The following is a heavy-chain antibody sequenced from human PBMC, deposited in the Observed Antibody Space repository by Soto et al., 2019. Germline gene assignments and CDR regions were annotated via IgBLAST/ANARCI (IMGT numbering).Heavy chain of an antibody. V-gene: IGHV4-61*01. CDR2: IYYTRRT. D-gene: IGHD2-2*01. J-gene: IGHJ5*02. CDR1: GGSVSSGSYY. Sequence: PSETLSLTCTVSGGSVSSGSYYWSWIRQPPGKGLEWIGNIYYTRRTNYNPSLKSRVTISVDTSKNQFSLKLSSVTAADTAVYYCAREPVVTVAKWFDPWGQGTLVTVSS. CDR3: AREPVVTVAKWFDP.